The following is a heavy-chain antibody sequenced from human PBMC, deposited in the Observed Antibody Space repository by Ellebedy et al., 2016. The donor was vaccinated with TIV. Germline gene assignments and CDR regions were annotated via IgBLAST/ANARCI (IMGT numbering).Heavy chain of an antibody. D-gene: IGHD1-26*01. V-gene: IGHV5-51*01. CDR3: ARRGRSGSYRYYYYYYMDV. CDR1: GYSFTSYW. CDR2: IYPGDSDT. Sequence: GESLKISXKGSGYSFTSYWIGWVRQMPEKGLEWMGIIYPGDSDTRYSPSFQGQVTISADKSISTAYLQWSSLKASDTAMYYCARRGRSGSYRYYYYYYMDVWGKGTTVTVSS. J-gene: IGHJ6*03.